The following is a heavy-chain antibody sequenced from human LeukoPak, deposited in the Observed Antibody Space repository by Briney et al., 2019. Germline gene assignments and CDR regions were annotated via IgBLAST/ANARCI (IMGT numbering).Heavy chain of an antibody. V-gene: IGHV1-8*01. D-gene: IGHD3-22*01. CDR2: MNPNSRNT. CDR3: ARAHPDSTSYYSTGFDY. J-gene: IGHJ4*02. CDR1: GYAFTRYD. Sequence: ASVKVSCKASGYAFTRYDINWVRHATGQGLEWMGWMNPNSRNTGYAQKFQGRVTITMETPRTTAYMELSSVRFADTAVYYCARAHPDSTSYYSTGFDYWGQGTLVTVSS.